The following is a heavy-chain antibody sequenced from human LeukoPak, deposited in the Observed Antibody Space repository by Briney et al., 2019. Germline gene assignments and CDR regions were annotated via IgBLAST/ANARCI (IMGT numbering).Heavy chain of an antibody. CDR3: AKDTADSSGWSH. D-gene: IGHD6-19*01. V-gene: IGHV3-43*02. CDR1: GFTFDDYA. Sequence: GGSLRLSCTASGFTFDDYAIHWVRQAPGKGLEWVSLISGDGGDTYYADSVKGRFTISRENSKNPVYLEINGLRTEDTALYYCAKDTADSSGWSHWGQGTLVTVSS. CDR2: ISGDGGDT. J-gene: IGHJ4*02.